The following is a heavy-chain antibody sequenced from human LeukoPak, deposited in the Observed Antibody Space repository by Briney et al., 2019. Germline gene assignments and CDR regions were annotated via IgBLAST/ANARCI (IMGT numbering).Heavy chain of an antibody. V-gene: IGHV4-61*02. CDR2: IYTSGST. CDR1: GGSISSGSYY. CDR3: ARDRYYYDSSGLTRFDP. Sequence: KPSQTLSLTCTVSGGSISSGSYYWSWTRQPAGKGLEWIGRIYTSGSTNYNPSLKSRVTISVDTSKNQFSLKLSSVTAADTAVYYCARDRYYYDSSGLTRFDPWGQGTLVTVSS. D-gene: IGHD3-22*01. J-gene: IGHJ5*02.